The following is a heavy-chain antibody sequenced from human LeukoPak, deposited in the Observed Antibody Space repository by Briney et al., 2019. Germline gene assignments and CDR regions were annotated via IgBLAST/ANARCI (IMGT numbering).Heavy chain of an antibody. Sequence: SETLSLTCSVSGGSINNYYWSWIRQPTGRGLEWIGYIYYSGSTSYNPSLKSRLTISVGTSNNQFSLKLRSVTAADTGVYFCARGGRSASAYYYMDVWGRGTTVTLSS. D-gene: IGHD2-2*01. V-gene: IGHV4-59*12. CDR1: GGSINNYY. CDR2: IYYSGST. CDR3: ARGGRSASAYYYMDV. J-gene: IGHJ6*03.